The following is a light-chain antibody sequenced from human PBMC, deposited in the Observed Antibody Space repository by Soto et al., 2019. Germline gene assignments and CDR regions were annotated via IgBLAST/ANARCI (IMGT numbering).Light chain of an antibody. CDR2: RVI. Sequence: QSVLTQPASVSGSPGQSITISCTGSSIDIGRYDYVSWYQQLPGKAPKLIIYRVINRPSGVSNRFSGSKSGDTASRTISGLRVEDEADYYCRSYTRSTDYVFGTATKVTVL. J-gene: IGLJ1*01. CDR3: RSYTRSTDYV. CDR1: SIDIGRYDY. V-gene: IGLV2-14*03.